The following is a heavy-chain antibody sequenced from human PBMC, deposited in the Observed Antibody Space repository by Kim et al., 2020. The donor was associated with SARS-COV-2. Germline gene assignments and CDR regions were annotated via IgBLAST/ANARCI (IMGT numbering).Heavy chain of an antibody. CDR3: ARGRNDVWGSYRYTKYHY. D-gene: IGHD3-16*02. J-gene: IGHJ4*02. Sequence: SETLSLTCAVYGGSFSGYYWSWIRQPPGKGLEWIGEINHSGSTNYNPSLKSRVTISVDTSKNQFSLKLSSVTAADTAVYYCARGRNDVWGSYRYTKYHYWGQGTLVTVSS. CDR2: INHSGST. V-gene: IGHV4-34*01. CDR1: GGSFSGYY.